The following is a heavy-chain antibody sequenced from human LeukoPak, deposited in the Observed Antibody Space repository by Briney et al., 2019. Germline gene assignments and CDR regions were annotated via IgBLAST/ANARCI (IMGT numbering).Heavy chain of an antibody. CDR3: AKGINWNDY. J-gene: IGHJ4*02. CDR1: GFTFNNYG. Sequence: WGSLRLSCAAPGFTFNNYGMSWVRQAPGKGLEWVSGISGSGVTTYYADSVKGRFTISRDNSKNTLYLQMNSLRAEDTAVYYCAKGINWNDYWGQGTLVTVSS. V-gene: IGHV3-23*01. D-gene: IGHD1-1*01. CDR2: ISGSGVTT.